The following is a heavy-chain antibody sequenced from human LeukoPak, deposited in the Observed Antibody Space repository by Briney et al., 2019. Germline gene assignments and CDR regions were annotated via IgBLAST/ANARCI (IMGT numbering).Heavy chain of an antibody. Sequence: GGSLRLSCAASGFTFSSYAMHWVRQAPGKGLEWVALISDDGSDEYYADSVKGRFTISRDNSKNTLYLQMNSLRDEDTAVYYCARDLTTSGRYLDYWGQGTLVTVSS. D-gene: IGHD3-3*01. CDR2: ISDDGSDE. V-gene: IGHV3-30*04. CDR1: GFTFSSYA. CDR3: ARDLTTSGRYLDY. J-gene: IGHJ4*02.